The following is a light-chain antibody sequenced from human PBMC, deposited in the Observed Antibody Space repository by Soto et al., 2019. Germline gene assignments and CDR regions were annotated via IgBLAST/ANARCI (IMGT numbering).Light chain of an antibody. V-gene: IGLV2-14*01. J-gene: IGLJ3*02. CDR1: SSDVGGHNY. CDR3: NSYTTSSTFV. CDR2: DVS. Sequence: QSALTQPASVSGSPGQSITISCTGTSSDVGGHNYVSWYQQHPGKAPKLIIYDVSNRPSGVSNRFSGSKSGNTASLTISGLQSDDEADYYCNSYTTSSTFVFGGGTKLTVL.